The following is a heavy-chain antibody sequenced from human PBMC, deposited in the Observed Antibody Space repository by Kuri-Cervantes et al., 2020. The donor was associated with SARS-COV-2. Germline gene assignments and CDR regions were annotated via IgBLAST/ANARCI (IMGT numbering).Heavy chain of an antibody. J-gene: IGHJ4*02. CDR1: GFTFSSYG. CDR3: TRASLQYSYVNYFDY. Sequence: GESLKISCAASGFTFSSYGMHWVRQAPGKGLEWVAVISYDGSNKYYADSVKGRFTISRDNSKNTLYLQMNSLKIEDTAVYYCTRASLQYSYVNYFDYWGQGTLVTVSS. CDR2: ISYDGSNK. D-gene: IGHD5-18*01. V-gene: IGHV3-30*03.